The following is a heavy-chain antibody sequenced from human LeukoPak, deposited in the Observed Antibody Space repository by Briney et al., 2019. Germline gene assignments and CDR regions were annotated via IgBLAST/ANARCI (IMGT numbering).Heavy chain of an antibody. J-gene: IGHJ4*02. V-gene: IGHV4-59*01. CDR3: ARGITDSIWYLDY. D-gene: IGHD3-22*01. CDR1: GGHISTYY. Sequence: PSETLSLTCTVSGGHISTYYWSWIRQAPGKGLEWIGYIYYSGSTKYNPSLKSRVTIPVDTSKNQFSLKLSSVTAADTAVYFCARGITDSIWYLDYWGQGTLVTVSS. CDR2: IYYSGST.